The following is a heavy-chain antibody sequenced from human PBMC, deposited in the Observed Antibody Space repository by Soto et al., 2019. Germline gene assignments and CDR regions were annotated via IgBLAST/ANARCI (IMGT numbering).Heavy chain of an antibody. V-gene: IGHV3-23*01. CDR1: GFTFRSYA. J-gene: IGHJ5*02. CDR2: ISGSGGST. D-gene: IGHD2-2*01. CDR3: AKDQRPIVVPAANWFDP. Sequence: EVQLLESGGGLVQPGGSLRLSCAASGFTFRSYAMSWVRQAPWKGLEWVSAISGSGGSTYYADSVKGRFTNSRDNSKNTLYLQMNSLRAEDTAVYYCAKDQRPIVVPAANWFDPWGQGTLVTVSS.